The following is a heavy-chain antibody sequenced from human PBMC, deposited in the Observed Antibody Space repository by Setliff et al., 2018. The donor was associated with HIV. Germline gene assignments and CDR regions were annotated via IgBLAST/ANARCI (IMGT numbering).Heavy chain of an antibody. Sequence: SLRLSCAASGFTFKNAWMNWVRQAPGKGLEWIGRIKSKTDGGTTDYAAPVKGRFTISRDDSKSTLYLQLTTLRTEDTGFYFCTTDLGSGRFSWNNNWGQGTLVTVSS. J-gene: IGHJ4*02. D-gene: IGHD1-26*01. V-gene: IGHV3-15*01. CDR2: IKSKTDGGTT. CDR1: GFTFKNAW. CDR3: TTDLGSGRFSWNNN.